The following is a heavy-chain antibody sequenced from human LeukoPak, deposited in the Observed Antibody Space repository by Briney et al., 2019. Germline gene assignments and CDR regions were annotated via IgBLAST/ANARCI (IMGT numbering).Heavy chain of an antibody. CDR2: INPNSGGT. J-gene: IGHJ4*02. Sequence: ASVKVSCKASGYTFTGYYMHWVRQAPGQGLEWMGRINPNSGGTDYAQKFQGGVTMTRDTSISTVHMELTRLKSDDTAVYYCVRARNYCSGGSCYYFDYWGQGTLVTVSS. V-gene: IGHV1-2*06. CDR3: VRARNYCSGGSCYYFDY. CDR1: GYTFTGYY. D-gene: IGHD2-15*01.